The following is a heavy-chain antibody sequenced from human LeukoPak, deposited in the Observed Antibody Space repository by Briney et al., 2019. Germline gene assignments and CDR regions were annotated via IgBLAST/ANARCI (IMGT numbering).Heavy chain of an antibody. CDR3: ARAPPDSPYYLDY. CDR1: GFTFSDYY. V-gene: IGHV3-11*01. D-gene: IGHD2-15*01. J-gene: IGHJ4*02. Sequence: PGGSLRLSCAASGFTFSDYYMSWIRQAPGKGLEWVSYISSSGSTIYYADSVKGRFTISRDNAKNSLYLQMNSLRAEDTAVYYCARAPPDSPYYLDYWGQGTLVTVSS. CDR2: ISSSGSTI.